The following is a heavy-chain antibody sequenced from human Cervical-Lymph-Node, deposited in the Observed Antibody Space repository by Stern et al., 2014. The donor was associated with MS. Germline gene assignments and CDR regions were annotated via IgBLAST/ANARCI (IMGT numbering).Heavy chain of an antibody. J-gene: IGHJ4*02. CDR3: ARRPGLGGNWYPLDY. CDR2: IYYSGTT. CDR1: GGSINYSY. V-gene: IGHV4-59*01. Sequence: QVQLQESGPGLVKPSETLSLTCTVSGGSINYSYWSWIRQPPGKGLEWIGYIYYSGTTSYNPSLKSRVTISVDTSKNQFSLKLTSVTAADTAVYFCARRPGLGGNWYPLDYWGQGTLITVSS. D-gene: IGHD6-13*01.